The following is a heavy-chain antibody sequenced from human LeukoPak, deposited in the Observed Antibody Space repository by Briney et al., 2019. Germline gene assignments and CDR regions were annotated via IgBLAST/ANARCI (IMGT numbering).Heavy chain of an antibody. D-gene: IGHD2-2*01. CDR2: IMPSFVTA. J-gene: IGHJ5*02. CDR3: ARDARHRYCSSTSCYRGWLDP. Sequence: SVKVSCKASRGTFSSYAISWVRQAPGQRREGMGGIMPSFVTANYAQEFQGRVTITADESTSTAYMELRSLRSEDTAVYYCARDARHRYCSSTSCYRGWLDPWGQGTLVTVSS. CDR1: RGTFSSYA. V-gene: IGHV1-69*13.